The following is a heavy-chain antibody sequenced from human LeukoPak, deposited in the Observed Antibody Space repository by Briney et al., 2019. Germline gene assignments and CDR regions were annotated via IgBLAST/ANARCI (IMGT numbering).Heavy chain of an antibody. CDR2: ISGDGDST. V-gene: IGHV3-23*01. CDR1: GFTFSSYA. J-gene: IGHJ6*02. D-gene: IGHD2-2*01. Sequence: GGSLRLSCAASGFTFSSYAMSWVRQAPGKGLEWVSAISGDGDSTFYADSVKGRFTISRDNSKNTLYLQMSSLRAEDTAIYYCAKEEYSTRYYYCGMDVWGQGTTVTVSS. CDR3: AKEEYSTRYYYCGMDV.